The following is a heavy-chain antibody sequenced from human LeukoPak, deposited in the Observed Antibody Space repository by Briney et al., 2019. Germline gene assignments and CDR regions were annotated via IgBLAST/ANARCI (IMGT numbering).Heavy chain of an antibody. CDR2: ISGSGGST. CDR3: AKVLIRYYDSSCLAY. V-gene: IGHV3-23*01. J-gene: IGHJ4*02. D-gene: IGHD3-22*01. Sequence: GGSLRLSCAASGFTFSSYAMSWVRQAPGKGLEWVSAISGSGGSTYYADSVKGRFTISRDNSKNTLYLQMNSLRAEDTAVYYCAKVLIRYYDSSCLAYWGQGTLVTVSS. CDR1: GFTFSSYA.